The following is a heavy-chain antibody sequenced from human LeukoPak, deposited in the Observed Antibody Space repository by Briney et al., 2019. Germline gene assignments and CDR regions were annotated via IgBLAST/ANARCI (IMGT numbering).Heavy chain of an antibody. CDR3: TRDLMDYDVSTGLHHYYMDV. Sequence: GGSLRLSCVASGFTFSSYWMHWVRQGPRKGLVWVSRINGDGRNINYADSVRGRFTISRDNAKNTLYLQMNTLRVEDTAVYYCTRDLMDYDVSTGLHHYYMDVWGQGTTVTVSS. J-gene: IGHJ6*02. D-gene: IGHD3-9*01. V-gene: IGHV3-74*01. CDR1: GFTFSSYW. CDR2: INGDGRNI.